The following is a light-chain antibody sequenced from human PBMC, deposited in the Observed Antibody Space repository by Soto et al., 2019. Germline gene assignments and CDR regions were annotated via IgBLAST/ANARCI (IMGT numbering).Light chain of an antibody. J-gene: IGKJ3*01. CDR2: GAS. Sequence: ENALRQSPGTMSLSPGERDTLSCRASQSFSRSFLAWYQQKPGQAPRLLIYGASSRATGIPDRFSGSGSGTDFTLTISRLEPEAVAVYYGQQYDSSPFNVGPGTKVDSK. CDR3: QQYDSSPFN. CDR1: QSFSRSF. V-gene: IGKV3-20*01.